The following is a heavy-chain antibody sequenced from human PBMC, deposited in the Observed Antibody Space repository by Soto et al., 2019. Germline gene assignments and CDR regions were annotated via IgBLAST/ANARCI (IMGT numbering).Heavy chain of an antibody. CDR3: ARERTDTAMVTSSLYYYYYGMDV. Sequence: GASVKVSCKASGCTFSSYAISWVRQAPGQVLEWMGGIIPIFGTANYAQKFQGRVTITADKSTSTAYMELSSLRSEDTAVYYCARERTDTAMVTSSLYYYYYGMDVWGQGTTVTVSS. D-gene: IGHD5-18*01. J-gene: IGHJ6*02. CDR2: IIPIFGTA. V-gene: IGHV1-69*06. CDR1: GCTFSSYA.